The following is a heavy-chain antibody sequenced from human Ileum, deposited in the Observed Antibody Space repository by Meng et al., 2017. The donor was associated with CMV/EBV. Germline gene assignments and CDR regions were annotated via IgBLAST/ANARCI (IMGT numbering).Heavy chain of an antibody. CDR3: TKKAQYGDYTQWFDP. J-gene: IGHJ5*02. CDR2: VSGSSITT. CDR1: GFTFSSYA. D-gene: IGHD4-17*01. V-gene: IGHV3-23*01. Sequence: EVQLLESGGDLVQPGGSLRLSCVGSGFTFSSYALSWVRQAPGKGLEWVSTVSGSSITTYYADSVKGRFTISRDNYNDILSLEMNSLRVEDTALYYCTKKAQYGDYTQWFDPWGQGTLVTVSS.